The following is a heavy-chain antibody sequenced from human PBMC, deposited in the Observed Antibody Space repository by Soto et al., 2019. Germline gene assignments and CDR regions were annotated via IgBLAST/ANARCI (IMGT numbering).Heavy chain of an antibody. J-gene: IGHJ6*02. Sequence: EVQLVESGGGLVQPGGSLRLSCAASGFIFSGSAVHWXRXXXXKGREGIGLSKNKVSNSGTGYSASVRGGFTSSSDDSXXXXXXXXXXLXIEDXXVXXXARGVWFGANYGVDVWGQGTTVTVSS. CDR1: GFIFSGSA. CDR3: ARGVWFGANYGVDV. D-gene: IGHD3-10*01. CDR2: SKNKVSNSGT. V-gene: IGHV3-73*02.